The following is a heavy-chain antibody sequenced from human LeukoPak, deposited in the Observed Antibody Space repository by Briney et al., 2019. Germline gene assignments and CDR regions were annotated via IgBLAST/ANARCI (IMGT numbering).Heavy chain of an antibody. D-gene: IGHD6-13*01. CDR3: AKVAGDRMDH. Sequence: ASVKVSCKASGYTFATYGFCWVRQAPGHGLEWMGWISANSGKTDYAQKFQGRVTMTTDTSTATAYMELRSLRPDDTALYFCAKVAGDRMDHWGQGTLLTVSS. V-gene: IGHV1-18*01. CDR2: ISANSGKT. J-gene: IGHJ4*02. CDR1: GYTFATYG.